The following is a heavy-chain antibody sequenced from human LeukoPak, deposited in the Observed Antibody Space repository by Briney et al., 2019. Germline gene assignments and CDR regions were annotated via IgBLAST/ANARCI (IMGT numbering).Heavy chain of an antibody. CDR2: IIPIFGTA. CDR3: ASTDIVVVPAAIQYNWFDP. V-gene: IGHV1-69*13. Sequence: GASVKVSCKASGYTFTNYYMHWVRQAPGQGLEWMGGIIPIFGTANYAQQFQGRVTITAAESTSTAYMELSSLSADATAVYYCASTDIVVVPAAIQYNWFDPWGQGTLVTVSS. D-gene: IGHD2-2*01. J-gene: IGHJ5*02. CDR1: GYTFTNYY.